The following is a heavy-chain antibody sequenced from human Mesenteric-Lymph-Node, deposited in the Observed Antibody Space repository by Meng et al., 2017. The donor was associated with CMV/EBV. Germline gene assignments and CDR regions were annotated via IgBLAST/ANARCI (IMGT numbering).Heavy chain of an antibody. CDR3: AADLARAGIEY. CDR1: GYTPTELS. CDR2: FDPEDGEI. V-gene: IGHV1-24*01. J-gene: IGHJ4*02. Sequence: ASVKVSCKVSGYTPTELSMHWVRQAPGKGLEWMGSFDPEDGEIMYAQKFQGRVTMTEDTSTDTAYMELSSLRSEDTAVHYCAADLARAGIEYWGQGTLVTVSS.